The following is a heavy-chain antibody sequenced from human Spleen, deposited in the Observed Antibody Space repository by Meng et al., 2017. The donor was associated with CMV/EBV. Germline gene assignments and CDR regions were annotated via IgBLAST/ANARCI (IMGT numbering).Heavy chain of an antibody. D-gene: IGHD4-23*01. Sequence: GESLKISCAASGFTFSSYAMHWVRQAPGKGLEWVAVISYDGSNKYYADSVKGRFTISRDNSKTSLYLQMNSLRAEDTAIYYCATPFLVTPNFWGRGTLVTVSS. CDR2: ISYDGSNK. V-gene: IGHV3-30-3*01. J-gene: IGHJ4*02. CDR1: GFTFSSYA. CDR3: ATPFLVTPNF.